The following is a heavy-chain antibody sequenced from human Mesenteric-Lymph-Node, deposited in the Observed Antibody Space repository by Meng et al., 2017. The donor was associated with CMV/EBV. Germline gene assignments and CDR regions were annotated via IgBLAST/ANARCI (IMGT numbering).Heavy chain of an antibody. CDR3: TRGLAIFGVVSPYFDY. CDR1: GFTFGDYA. V-gene: IGHV3-49*04. D-gene: IGHD3-3*01. CDR2: IRSKAYGGTT. J-gene: IGHJ4*02. Sequence: GESLKISCTASGFTFGDYAMSWVRQAPGKGLEWVGFIRSKAYGGTTEYAASVKGRFTISRDDSKSIAYLQMNSLKTEDTAVYYCTRGLAIFGVVSPYFDYWGQGTLVTVSS.